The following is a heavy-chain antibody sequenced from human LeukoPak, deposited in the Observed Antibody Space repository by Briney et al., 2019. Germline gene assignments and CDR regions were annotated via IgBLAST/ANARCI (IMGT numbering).Heavy chain of an antibody. J-gene: IGHJ4*02. Sequence: PGGSLRLSCAASGFTFSSYAMHWVRQAPDKGLEWVAVISYDGSNKYYADSVKGRFTISRDNSKNTLYLQMNSLRAEDTAVYYCARDKGDFWSGYSYFDYWGQGTLVTVSS. CDR1: GFTFSSYA. V-gene: IGHV3-30-3*01. CDR3: ARDKGDFWSGYSYFDY. D-gene: IGHD3-3*01. CDR2: ISYDGSNK.